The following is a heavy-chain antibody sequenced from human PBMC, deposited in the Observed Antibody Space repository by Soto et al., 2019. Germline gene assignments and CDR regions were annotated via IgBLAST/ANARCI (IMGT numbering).Heavy chain of an antibody. J-gene: IGHJ6*02. Sequence: QSGGSLRLSCAASGFTFSSYGMHWVRQAPGKGLEWVAVISYDGSNKYYADSVKGRFTISRDNSKNTLYLQMNSLRAEDTAVYYCANSLMEDPYGMDVWGQGTTVTVSS. D-gene: IGHD3-3*01. CDR1: GFTFSSYG. CDR2: ISYDGSNK. V-gene: IGHV3-30*18. CDR3: ANSLMEDPYGMDV.